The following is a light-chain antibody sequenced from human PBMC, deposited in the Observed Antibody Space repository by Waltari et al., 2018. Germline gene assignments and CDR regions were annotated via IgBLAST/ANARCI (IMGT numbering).Light chain of an antibody. J-gene: IGKJ2*01. CDR3: QQYYSTPPYT. CDR2: WAS. CDR1: QSVLYSSNNKNY. V-gene: IGKV4-1*01. Sequence: DIVMTQSPASLAVSLGESATINCKSSQSVLYSSNNKNYLAWYQQKPGQPPKLLIYWASTRESGVPDRFSGSGSGTDFTLTISSLQAEDVAVYYCQQYYSTPPYTFGQGTKLEIK.